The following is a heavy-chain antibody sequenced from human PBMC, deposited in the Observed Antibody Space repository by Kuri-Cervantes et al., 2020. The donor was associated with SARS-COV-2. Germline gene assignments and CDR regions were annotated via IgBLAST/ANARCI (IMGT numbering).Heavy chain of an antibody. J-gene: IGHJ5*02. V-gene: IGHV1-46*01. CDR2: INHSGGST. CDR1: GYTFTSYY. Sequence: ASVKVSCKASGYTFTSYYMHWVRQAPGQGLEGVGIINHSGGSTSYAQKFQGRVTMTRDTSTSTVYMELSSLRAVDTAVYYCSRASMRGWFDPWGQGTLVTVSS. D-gene: IGHD2/OR15-2a*01. CDR3: SRASMRGWFDP.